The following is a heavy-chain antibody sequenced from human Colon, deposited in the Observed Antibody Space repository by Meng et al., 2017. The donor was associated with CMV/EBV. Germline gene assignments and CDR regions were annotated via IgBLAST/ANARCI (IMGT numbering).Heavy chain of an antibody. CDR2: IYYSGST. D-gene: IGHD1-1*01. V-gene: IGHV4-59*01. CDR3: ARSLEIRDAFDI. CDR1: GGSISSYY. Sequence: SETLSLTCTVSGGSISSYYWSWIRQPPGKGLEWIGSIYYSGSTNYNPSLKSRVTISVDTSKNQFSLKLSSVTAADTAVYYCARSLEIRDAFDIWGQGTMVTVSS. J-gene: IGHJ3*02.